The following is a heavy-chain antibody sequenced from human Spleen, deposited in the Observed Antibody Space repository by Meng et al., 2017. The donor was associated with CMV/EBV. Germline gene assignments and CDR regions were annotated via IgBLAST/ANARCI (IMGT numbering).Heavy chain of an antibody. D-gene: IGHD2-2*01. J-gene: IGHJ5*02. CDR1: LGGYE. CDR2: IIPIFGTT. CDR3: AIAAVVPADFNCFDP. V-gene: IGHV1-69*05. Sequence: LGGYEFGWARPAPGQGLGWEGGIIPIFGTTDYAQKFQGKVTIPTDESTSTAYMELCSLRSEHTAVYYGAIAAVVPADFNCFDPWGQGTLVTVSS.